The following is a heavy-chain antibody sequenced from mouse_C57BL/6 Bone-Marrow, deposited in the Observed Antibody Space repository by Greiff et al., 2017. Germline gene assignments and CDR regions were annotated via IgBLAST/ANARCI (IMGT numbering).Heavy chain of an antibody. CDR1: GFTFSDYY. D-gene: IGHD1-1*01. CDR2: IKYDGSST. CDR3: ARDGYYYGSSPSYFDY. V-gene: IGHV5-16*01. Sequence: EVQLVESEGGLVQPGSSMKLSCTASGFTFSDYYMAWVRQVPEKGLEWVANIKYDGSSTYYLDSLKSRFIISRDNAKNILYLQMSSLKSEDTATYYCARDGYYYGSSPSYFDYWGQGTTLTVSS. J-gene: IGHJ2*01.